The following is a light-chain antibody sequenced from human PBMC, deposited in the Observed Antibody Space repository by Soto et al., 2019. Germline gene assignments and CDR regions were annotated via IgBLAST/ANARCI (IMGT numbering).Light chain of an antibody. Sequence: EIVMTQSPATLSLSPGERATLSCRASQSVSSSYLAWYRQEPGQAPSLLIYGASSRAAGIPDRFSGSGSGTDFTLTISSLEPEDFAVYYCQQYGHSPKTFGQGTKVDIK. CDR1: QSVSSSY. CDR3: QQYGHSPKT. J-gene: IGKJ1*01. CDR2: GAS. V-gene: IGKV3-20*01.